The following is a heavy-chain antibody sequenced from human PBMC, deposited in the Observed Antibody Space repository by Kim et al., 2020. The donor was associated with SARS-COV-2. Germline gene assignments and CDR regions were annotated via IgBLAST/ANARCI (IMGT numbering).Heavy chain of an antibody. CDR2: ISSSSSTI. Sequence: GGSLRLSCAASGFTFSSYSMNWVRQAPGKGLEWVSYISSSSSTIYYADSVKGRFTISRDNAKNSLYLQMNSLRAEDTAVYYCARDGLEMVTAMPFDYWGQGTLVTVSS. D-gene: IGHD2-21*02. J-gene: IGHJ4*02. CDR1: GFTFSSYS. V-gene: IGHV3-48*04. CDR3: ARDGLEMVTAMPFDY.